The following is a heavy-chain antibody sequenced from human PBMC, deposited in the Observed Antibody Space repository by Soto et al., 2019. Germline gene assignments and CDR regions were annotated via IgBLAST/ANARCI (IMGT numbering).Heavy chain of an antibody. D-gene: IGHD4-17*01. V-gene: IGHV1-69*01. Sequence: QVQLVQSGAEVKKPGSSVKVSCKASGAIFSSYAVSWVRQVPGQGLEWMGGIIPIFATPKYGQKFQDRVTITADESTSSAYMELSSLRSDDTAAYYCARARYGDFVTWFDSWGQGTPVTVSS. CDR2: IIPIFATP. CDR1: GAIFSSYA. J-gene: IGHJ5*01. CDR3: ARARYGDFVTWFDS.